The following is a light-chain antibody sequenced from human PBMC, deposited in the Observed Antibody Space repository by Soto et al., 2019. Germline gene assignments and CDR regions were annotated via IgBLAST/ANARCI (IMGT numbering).Light chain of an antibody. J-gene: IGKJ2*01. CDR1: QAVSSSY. Sequence: EIVLTQSPGTLSLSPGETATLSCRASQAVSSSYLAWYQQKPGQAPRVVIYDASTRAAGIPDRFSGSGYGADFTLTISNLEHEDFAVYYCQQYGMGYIFGQGTTLEIK. CDR2: DAS. V-gene: IGKV3-20*01. CDR3: QQYGMGYI.